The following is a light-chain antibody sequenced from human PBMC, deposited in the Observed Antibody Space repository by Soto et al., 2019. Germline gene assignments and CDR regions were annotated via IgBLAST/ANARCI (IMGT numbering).Light chain of an antibody. V-gene: IGKV1-12*01. Sequence: DIQMTQSPSSVSASVGDTVTITCRASQAISAWLAWYQHKPGRAPKLLIYKTSNLQTGVPSRFSGRGSETTFTFTLTISNLQPEDFATYYCHQASSFPLTFGGGTKVEIE. CDR1: QAISAW. J-gene: IGKJ4*01. CDR3: HQASSFPLT. CDR2: KTS.